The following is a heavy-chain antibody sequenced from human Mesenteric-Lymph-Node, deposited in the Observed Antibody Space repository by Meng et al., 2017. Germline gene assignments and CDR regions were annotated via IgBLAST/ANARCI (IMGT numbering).Heavy chain of an antibody. J-gene: IGHJ6*02. CDR2: IIPIFGTA. V-gene: IGHV1-69*13. CDR3: ARESITMVRGVISRYGMDV. CDR1: GYTLTELS. Sequence: SVKVSCKVSGYTLTELSMHWVRQAPGKGLEWMGGIIPIFGTANYAQKFQGRVTITADESTSTAYMELSSLRSEDTAVYYCARESITMVRGVISRYGMDVWGQGTTVTVSS. D-gene: IGHD3-10*01.